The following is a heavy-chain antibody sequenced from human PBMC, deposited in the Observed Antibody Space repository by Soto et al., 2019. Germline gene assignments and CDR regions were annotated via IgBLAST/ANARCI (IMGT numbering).Heavy chain of an antibody. CDR2: IYYSGST. CDR3: ARDAAAGLAY. D-gene: IGHD6-13*01. CDR1: GGSISSYY. V-gene: IGHV4-59*01. J-gene: IGHJ4*02. Sequence: PSKTMSITCTVSGGSISSYYWSWIRQPPGKGLEWIGYIYYSGSTNYNPSLKSRVTISVDTSKNQFSLKLSSVTAADTAVYDCARDAAAGLAYWGQGTLVTVS.